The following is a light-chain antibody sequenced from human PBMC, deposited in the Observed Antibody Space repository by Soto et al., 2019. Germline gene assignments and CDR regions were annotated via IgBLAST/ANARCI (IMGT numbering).Light chain of an antibody. CDR3: QQRSNWPPST. J-gene: IGKJ1*01. V-gene: IGKV3-11*01. CDR1: HSVSNNY. Sequence: EIVLTQSPSTLSLSRGERATLXXRDRHSVSNNYLAWYQQKPGQAPRLXXYDSSNRATGIPARFSGSGSWTDFTLTISSLEPEDFAVYYCQQRSNWPPSTFGQGTKVDNK. CDR2: DSS.